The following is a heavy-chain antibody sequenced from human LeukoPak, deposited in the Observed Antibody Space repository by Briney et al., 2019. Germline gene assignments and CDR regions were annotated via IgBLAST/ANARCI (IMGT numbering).Heavy chain of an antibody. Sequence: GRSLRPSCAASGFTFSSYAMHWVRQAPGKGLEWVAVISHDGGNKYYADSVKGRFTISRDNSKNMLYLQMGSLRPDDTAVYYCARDPSGDYYFDYWGQGTLVTVSS. CDR3: ARDPSGDYYFDY. D-gene: IGHD4-17*01. J-gene: IGHJ4*02. CDR1: GFTFSSYA. V-gene: IGHV3-30*04. CDR2: ISHDGGNK.